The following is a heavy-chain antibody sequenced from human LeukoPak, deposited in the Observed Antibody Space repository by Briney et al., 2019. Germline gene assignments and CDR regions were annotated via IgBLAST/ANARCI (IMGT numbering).Heavy chain of an antibody. Sequence: SETLSLTCILSGGSISSFYWSWLRQSPGKRLEWIGYVYYAGATNYNPSLRSRVTMSVDMSKNEFSLKLKSVTAADTGIYFCAGPSYYYMDVWGKGTPVAVSS. CDR3: AGPSYYYMDV. J-gene: IGHJ6*03. CDR1: GGSISSFY. V-gene: IGHV4-59*08. CDR2: VYYAGAT.